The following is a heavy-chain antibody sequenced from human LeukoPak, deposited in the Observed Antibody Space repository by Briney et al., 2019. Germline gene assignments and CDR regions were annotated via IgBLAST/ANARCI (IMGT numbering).Heavy chain of an antibody. V-gene: IGHV4-59*01. Sequence: PSETLSLTCTVSGGSISTYYWSWIRQPPGKGLEWIGYIYYTGRTNYSPSLKSRVTISVDASKNQFSLKLSSVTAADTAVYYCARAGARYSSGWYWFDPWGQGTLVTVSS. CDR2: IYYTGRT. CDR1: GGSISTYY. J-gene: IGHJ5*02. CDR3: ARAGARYSSGWYWFDP. D-gene: IGHD6-19*01.